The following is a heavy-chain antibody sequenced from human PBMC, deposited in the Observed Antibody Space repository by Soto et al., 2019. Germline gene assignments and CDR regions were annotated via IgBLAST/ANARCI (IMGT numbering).Heavy chain of an antibody. J-gene: IGHJ4*02. CDR2: ISGSGGST. D-gene: IGHD2-21*02. CDR1: GFTFSSYA. CDR3: AKPPLYCGGDCYSGYFDY. Sequence: HPGGSLRLSCAASGFTFSSYAMSWVRQAPGKGLEWVSAISGSGGSTYYADSVKGRFTISRDNSKNTLYLQMNSLRAEDTAVYYCAKPPLYCGGDCYSGYFDYWGQGTLVTVSS. V-gene: IGHV3-23*01.